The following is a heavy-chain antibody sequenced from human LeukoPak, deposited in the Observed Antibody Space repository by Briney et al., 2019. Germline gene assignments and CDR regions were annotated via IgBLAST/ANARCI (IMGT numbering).Heavy chain of an antibody. CDR3: ARGFAPEYSSSAYYMDV. V-gene: IGHV3-11*01. CDR1: GFTFSDYY. J-gene: IGHJ6*03. D-gene: IGHD6-6*01. Sequence: GGSLRLSCAASGFTFSDYYMSWIRQAPGKGLEWVSYISSSGSTIYYADSVKGRFTISRDNTKNSLYLQMNSLRAEDTAVYYCARGFAPEYSSSAYYMDVWGKGTTVTVSS. CDR2: ISSSGSTI.